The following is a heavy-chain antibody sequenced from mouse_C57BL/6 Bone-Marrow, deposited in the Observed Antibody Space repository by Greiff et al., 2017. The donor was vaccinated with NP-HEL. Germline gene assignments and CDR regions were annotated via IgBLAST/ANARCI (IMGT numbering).Heavy chain of an antibody. Sequence: VQLQQSGAELARPGASVKLSCKASGYTFTSYGISWVKQRTGQGLEWIGEIYPRSGNTYSTEKFKGKATLTADKSSSTAYMELRSLTSEDSAVYFCARVGYYGYYFDYWGQGTTLTVSS. CDR1: GYTFTSYG. CDR3: ARVGYYGYYFDY. V-gene: IGHV1-81*01. D-gene: IGHD1-1*01. CDR2: IYPRSGNT. J-gene: IGHJ2*01.